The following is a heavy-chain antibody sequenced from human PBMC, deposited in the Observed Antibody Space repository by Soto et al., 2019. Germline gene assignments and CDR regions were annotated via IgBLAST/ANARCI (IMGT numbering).Heavy chain of an antibody. Sequence: GGSLRLSCAASGFTVSSNYMSWVCQAPGKGLEWVSLIYIGGNTFHADSVQGRFTISRHDSKNTLYLQMNSLRADDTAVYYCARGVVVAQFDCWGQGTLVTVSS. J-gene: IGHJ4*02. D-gene: IGHD3-22*01. CDR3: ARGVVVAQFDC. V-gene: IGHV3-53*04. CDR2: IYIGGNT. CDR1: GFTVSSNY.